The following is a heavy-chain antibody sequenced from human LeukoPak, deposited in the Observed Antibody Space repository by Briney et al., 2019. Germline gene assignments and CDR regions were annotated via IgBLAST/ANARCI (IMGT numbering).Heavy chain of an antibody. V-gene: IGHV4-38-2*02. CDR2: IHHSGST. CDR3: ARDRGRGYCSSTSCSQV. Sequence: SETLSLTCIVSGYSISSGYYWGWIRQPPGKGLEWIGNIHHSGSTYYNPSLKSRVTISVDTSKNQLSLKLSSVTAADTAVYYCARDRGRGYCSSTSCSQVWGQGTLVTVSS. D-gene: IGHD2-2*01. J-gene: IGHJ4*02. CDR1: GYSISSGYY.